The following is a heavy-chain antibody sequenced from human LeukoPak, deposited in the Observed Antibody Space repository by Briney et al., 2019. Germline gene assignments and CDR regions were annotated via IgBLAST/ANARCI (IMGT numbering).Heavy chain of an antibody. D-gene: IGHD3-22*01. V-gene: IGHV3-23*01. CDR1: GFTFSSYA. CDR3: AKRYDSSGYYYVDY. CDR2: ISGSGGST. Sequence: GGSLRLSCAASGFTFSSYAMSWVRQAPGKGLEWVSAISGSGGSTYHADSVKGRFTISRDNSKNTLYLQMNSLRAEDTAVYYCAKRYDSSGYYYVDYWGQGTPVTVSS. J-gene: IGHJ4*02.